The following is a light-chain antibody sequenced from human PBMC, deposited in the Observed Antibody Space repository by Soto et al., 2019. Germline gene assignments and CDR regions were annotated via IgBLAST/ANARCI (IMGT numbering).Light chain of an antibody. J-gene: IGKJ1*01. CDR2: GAS. CDR3: QVYGSSSKT. CDR1: QNVRTF. Sequence: EVVLTQSPATLSLSPGERATLSCRASQNVRTFLDWYQQKPGQAPRLLIYGASNRATGIPARFSGSGSGTDFTLTISSLEPEDFAVYFCQVYGSSSKTFGQGTRVEFK. V-gene: IGKV3-11*01.